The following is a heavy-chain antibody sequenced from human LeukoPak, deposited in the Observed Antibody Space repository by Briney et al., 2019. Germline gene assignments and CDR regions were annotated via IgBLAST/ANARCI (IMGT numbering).Heavy chain of an antibody. CDR2: IKQDGSEK. V-gene: IGHV3-7*01. Sequence: PGGSLRLSCAASGFTFSSYWMSWVRQAPGKGLEWVANIKQDGSEKYYVDSVKGRFTISRDNAKNSLYLQMNSLRAEDTAVYYCARDLILLRFLEWLEDAFDIWGQGTMVTVSS. J-gene: IGHJ3*02. D-gene: IGHD3-3*01. CDR3: ARDLILLRFLEWLEDAFDI. CDR1: GFTFSSYW.